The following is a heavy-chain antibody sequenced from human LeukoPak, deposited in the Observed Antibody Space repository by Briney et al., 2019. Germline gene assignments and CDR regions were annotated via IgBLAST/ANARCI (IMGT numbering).Heavy chain of an antibody. D-gene: IGHD3-9*01. V-gene: IGHV4-59*01. CDR2: IYYSGST. CDR3: ARRPRGYHILTGYYYYYYMDV. CDR1: GGSISSYY. Sequence: PSETLSLTCTVSGGSISSYYWSWIRQPPGKGLEWIGYIYYSGSTNYKPSLKRLVTISVDTSKNPFSLQLSSVTAADTAVYYCARRPRGYHILTGYYYYYYMDVWGKGTTVTISS. J-gene: IGHJ6*03.